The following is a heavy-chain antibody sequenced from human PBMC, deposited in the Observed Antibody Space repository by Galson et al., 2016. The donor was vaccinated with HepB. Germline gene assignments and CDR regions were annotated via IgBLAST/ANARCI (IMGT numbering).Heavy chain of an antibody. V-gene: IGHV1-18*01. CDR3: ARADSTTGFDP. J-gene: IGHJ5*02. D-gene: IGHD1-1*01. CDR1: GYTFTKYG. Sequence: SVKVSCKASGYTFTKYGITWVRQAPGQGLEWMGWTSTYNGNTNFAQKFQGRVTVTTDTSTSTAYMEVRSLSSDDTAVYFCARADSTTGFDPWGQGTLVTVSS. CDR2: TSTYNGNT.